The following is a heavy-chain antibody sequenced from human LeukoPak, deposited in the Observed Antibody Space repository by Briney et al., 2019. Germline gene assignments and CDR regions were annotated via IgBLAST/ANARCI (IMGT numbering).Heavy chain of an antibody. Sequence: GGSLRLSCTASGFTFGDYAMSWFRQAPGKGLEWVGFIRSKAYGGTTEYAASVKCRFTISRDDSKSIAYLQMNSLKTEDTAVIYCTRGLYSGYSNCYYPWGQGTLVTVSS. CDR2: IRSKAYGGTT. J-gene: IGHJ5*02. D-gene: IGHD5-12*01. CDR1: GFTFGDYA. CDR3: TRGLYSGYSNCYYP. V-gene: IGHV3-49*03.